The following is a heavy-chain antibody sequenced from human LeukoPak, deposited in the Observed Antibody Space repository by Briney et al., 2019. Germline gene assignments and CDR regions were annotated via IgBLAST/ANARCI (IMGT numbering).Heavy chain of an antibody. CDR3: ARADYDILTGGAFDI. D-gene: IGHD3-9*01. Sequence: SETLSLTXTVSGGSISSSSYYWGWIRQPPGKGLEWIGSIYYSGSTYYNPSLKSRVTISVDTSKNQFSLKLSSVTAADTAVYYCARADYDILTGGAFDIWGQGTMVTVSS. CDR2: IYYSGST. V-gene: IGHV4-39*01. J-gene: IGHJ3*02. CDR1: GGSISSSSYY.